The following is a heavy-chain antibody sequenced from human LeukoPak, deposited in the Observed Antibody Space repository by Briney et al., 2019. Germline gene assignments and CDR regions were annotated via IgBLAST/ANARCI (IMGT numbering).Heavy chain of an antibody. D-gene: IGHD3-3*01. CDR1: GFTFSSYA. Sequence: GGSLRLSCAASGFTFSSYAMSWVRQAPGKGLEWVSAISGSGGSTYYADSVKGRFTISRDNSKNTLYLQMNSLRAEDTAVYYCAKDVTIFGVVAYFDYWGQGTLVTVSS. J-gene: IGHJ4*02. V-gene: IGHV3-23*01. CDR3: AKDVTIFGVVAYFDY. CDR2: ISGSGGST.